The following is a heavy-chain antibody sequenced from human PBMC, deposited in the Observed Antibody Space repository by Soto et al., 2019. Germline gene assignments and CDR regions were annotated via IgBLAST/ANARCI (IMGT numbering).Heavy chain of an antibody. V-gene: IGHV3-7*03. CDR2: IKQDGSEK. J-gene: IGHJ6*02. D-gene: IGHD1-7*01. CDR1: GFTFSSYW. CDR3: ARGELELRVQAYGMDV. Sequence: GGSLRLSCAASGFTFSSYWMSWVRQAPGKGLEWVANIKQDGSEKYYVDSVKGRFTISRDNAKNSLYLQMNSLRAEDTAVYYCARGELELRVQAYGMDVWGQGTTVTVSS.